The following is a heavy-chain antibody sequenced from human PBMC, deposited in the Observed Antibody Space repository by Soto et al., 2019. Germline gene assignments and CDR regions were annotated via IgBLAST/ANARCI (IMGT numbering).Heavy chain of an antibody. D-gene: IGHD6-6*01. Sequence: ASVKVSCKASGYTFINYAIHWVRQAPGQRLEWMGWINADYGNTKYSQKFQGRVTITRDTSANIAYMELSSLRSEDTAVYYCARGRSGQLEFDYWGQGTLVTVSS. CDR1: GYTFINYA. CDR3: ARGRSGQLEFDY. V-gene: IGHV1-3*01. J-gene: IGHJ4*02. CDR2: INADYGNT.